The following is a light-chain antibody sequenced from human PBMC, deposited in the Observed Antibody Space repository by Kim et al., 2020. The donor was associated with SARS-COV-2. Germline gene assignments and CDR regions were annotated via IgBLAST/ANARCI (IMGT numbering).Light chain of an antibody. CDR3: NSRDSSGNHVV. CDR1: SLRSYY. CDR2: DKN. V-gene: IGLV3-19*01. J-gene: IGLJ3*02. Sequence: SSELTQDPAVSVALGQTVRITCQGDSLRSYYANWYQQKPGQAPVLVVYDKNNRPSGIPDRFSGSSSGNTASLTITGAQSEDEADYYCNSRDSSGNHVVFG.